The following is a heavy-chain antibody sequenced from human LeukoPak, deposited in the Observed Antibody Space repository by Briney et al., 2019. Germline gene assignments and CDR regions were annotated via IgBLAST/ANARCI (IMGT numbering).Heavy chain of an antibody. D-gene: IGHD6-19*01. CDR1: GFSFSSYE. CDR3: ARDRSVAGTVDY. Sequence: GGSLTLSCAPSGFSFSSYEMNWARQAPGKGLEWVSYNSSSGSSIYNADSVKGRFTISRDNAKNSLYLQMNSPRAEDTAVYYCARDRSVAGTVDYWGQGTLVTVSS. CDR2: NSSSGSSI. J-gene: IGHJ4*02. V-gene: IGHV3-48*03.